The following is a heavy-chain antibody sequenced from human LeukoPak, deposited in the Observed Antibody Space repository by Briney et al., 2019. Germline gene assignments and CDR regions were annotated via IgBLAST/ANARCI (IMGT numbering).Heavy chain of an antibody. CDR3: ARKRTGDQGYYFDY. CDR1: GGSVSSGRYY. V-gene: IGHV4-61*01. D-gene: IGHD1-1*01. CDR2: FYYGGST. J-gene: IGHJ4*02. Sequence: PSETLSLTCTVSGGSVSSGRYYWSWIRQPPGKGLEWIGYFYYGGSTNYNPSLKTRVTISVDTSKNQFSLKVSSVTAADTAVYYCARKRTGDQGYYFDYWGQGTLVTVSS.